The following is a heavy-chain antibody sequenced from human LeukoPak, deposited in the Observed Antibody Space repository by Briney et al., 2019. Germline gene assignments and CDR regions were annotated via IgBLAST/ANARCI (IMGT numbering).Heavy chain of an antibody. CDR1: GGSFSGYD. J-gene: IGHJ3*02. CDR2: INHSGST. Sequence: PSETLSLTCAVYGGSFSGYDWTWIRQPPGEGLEWIGDINHSGSTSYNPSLESRVTISVDTSKNQFSLKLSSVTAADTAVYYCVRDSKAFNAFDIWGQGTMVTVSS. V-gene: IGHV4-34*01. D-gene: IGHD6-13*01. CDR3: VRDSKAFNAFDI.